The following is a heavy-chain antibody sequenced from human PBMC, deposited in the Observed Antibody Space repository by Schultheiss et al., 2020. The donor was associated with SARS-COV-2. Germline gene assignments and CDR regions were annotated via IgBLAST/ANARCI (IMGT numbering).Heavy chain of an antibody. Sequence: SQTLSLTCTVSGGSVSSGSYYWSWIRQHPGKGLEWIGYIYHSGSTYYNPSLRSRVTMSVDTSKNQFSLKLSSVTAADTAVYYCARAPVTGTTSWFDPWGQGTLVTVSS. V-gene: IGHV4-31*03. CDR1: GGSVSSGSYY. CDR3: ARAPVTGTTSWFDP. D-gene: IGHD1-7*01. CDR2: IYHSGST. J-gene: IGHJ5*02.